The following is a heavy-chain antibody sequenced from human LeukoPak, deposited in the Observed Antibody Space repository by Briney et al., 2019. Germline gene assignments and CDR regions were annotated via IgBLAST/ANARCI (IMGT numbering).Heavy chain of an antibody. Sequence: PGGSLRLSCAASGFTFSSYGMHWVRQAPGKGLEWVAFIRYDGSNKYYADSVKGRFTISRDNSKNTLYLQMNSLRAEDTAVYYCANIVVVPAAYDYWGRGTLVTVSS. CDR2: IRYDGSNK. J-gene: IGHJ4*02. CDR1: GFTFSSYG. CDR3: ANIVVVPAAYDY. D-gene: IGHD2-2*01. V-gene: IGHV3-30*02.